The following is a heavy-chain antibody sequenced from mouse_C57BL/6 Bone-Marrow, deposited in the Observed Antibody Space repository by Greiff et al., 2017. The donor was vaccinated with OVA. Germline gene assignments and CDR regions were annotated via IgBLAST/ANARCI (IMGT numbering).Heavy chain of an antibody. CDR2: IDPSDSYT. J-gene: IGHJ1*03. CDR3: ARRPYLRYFDV. D-gene: IGHD2-10*01. Sequence: VKLQQPGAELVMPGASVKLSCKASGYTFTSYWMHWVKQRPGQGLEWIGAIDPSDSYTNYNQKFKGKSTLTVDKSSSTAYMQLSSLTSEDSAVYYCARRPYLRYFDVWGTGTTVTVSS. CDR1: GYTFTSYW. V-gene: IGHV1-69*01.